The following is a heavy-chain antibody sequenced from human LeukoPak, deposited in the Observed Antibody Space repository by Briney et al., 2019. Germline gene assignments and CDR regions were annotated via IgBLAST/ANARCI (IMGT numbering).Heavy chain of an antibody. CDR3: ARELAGDYYDSSGYYPFDY. Sequence: ASVKVPCKASGYTFTSYYMHWVRQAPGQGLEWMGIINPSGGSTSYAQKFQGRVTMTRDTSTSTVYMELSSLRSEDTAVYYCARELAGDYYDSSGYYPFDYWGQGTLVTVSS. D-gene: IGHD3-22*01. V-gene: IGHV1-46*01. CDR1: GYTFTSYY. J-gene: IGHJ4*02. CDR2: INPSGGST.